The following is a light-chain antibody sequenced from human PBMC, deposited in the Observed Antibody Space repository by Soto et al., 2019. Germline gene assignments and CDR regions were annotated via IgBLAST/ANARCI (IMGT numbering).Light chain of an antibody. J-gene: IGKJ1*01. CDR3: QQYNNWPRT. CDR1: QSVSSN. Sequence: IVLTQSPATLSVSPGERATLSCRASQSVSSNLAWHQQRPGQAPRLLIYGASTRATGVPARFSGGGSGTEFTLTISSLQSEDFAVYYCQQYNNWPRTFGQGTNVDIK. V-gene: IGKV3D-15*01. CDR2: GAS.